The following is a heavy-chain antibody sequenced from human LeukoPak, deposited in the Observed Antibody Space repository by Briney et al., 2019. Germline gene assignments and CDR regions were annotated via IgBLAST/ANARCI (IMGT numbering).Heavy chain of an antibody. CDR3: ARSYGYYYDSSGYPY. V-gene: IGHV5-51*01. CDR2: IYPGDSDT. D-gene: IGHD3-22*01. J-gene: IGHJ4*02. CDR1: GYSFTSYW. Sequence: GESLKISCKGSGYSFTSYWIGWVRQMPGKGLEWMGIIYPGDSDTRYSPSFQGQVTISADKSISTACLQWSSLKASDTAMYYCARSYGYYYDSSGYPYWGQGTLVTVSS.